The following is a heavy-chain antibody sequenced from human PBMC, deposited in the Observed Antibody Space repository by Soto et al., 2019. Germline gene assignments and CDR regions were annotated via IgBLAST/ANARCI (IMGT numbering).Heavy chain of an antibody. J-gene: IGHJ4*02. CDR3: ARASNGWYYDY. CDR1: GFTFSSYA. CDR2: ISYDGSNK. Sequence: QVQLVESGGGVVQPGRSLRLSCAASGFTFSSYAMHWVRQAPGKGLEWVAVISYDGSNKYYADSVKGRFTISRDNSKNPRSLQMNSLRAEDTAVYYCARASNGWYYDYWGQGTLVTVSS. V-gene: IGHV3-30-3*01. D-gene: IGHD6-19*01.